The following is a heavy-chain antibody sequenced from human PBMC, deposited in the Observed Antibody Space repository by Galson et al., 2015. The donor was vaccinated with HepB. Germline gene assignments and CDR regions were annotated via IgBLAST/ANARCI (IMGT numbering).Heavy chain of an antibody. CDR3: ARGGSSSSSNYYHDLWFDL. Sequence: SLRLSCAASGFTFSSYGMHWVRQAPGKGLEWVAFIRYDGSNKYYADSVKGRFTISRDDSENTLYLQIDSLRAEDTAVYYCARGGSSSSSNYYHDLWFDLWGQGTLVTVSS. J-gene: IGHJ5*02. CDR1: GFTFSSYG. CDR2: IRYDGSNK. D-gene: IGHD3-10*01. V-gene: IGHV3-30*02.